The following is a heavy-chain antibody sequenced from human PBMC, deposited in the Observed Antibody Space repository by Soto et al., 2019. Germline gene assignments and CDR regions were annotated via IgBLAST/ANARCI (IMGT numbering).Heavy chain of an antibody. CDR1: GASVNSENYY. CDR2: VYYSGST. V-gene: IGHV4-61*01. Sequence: SETLSLTCTVSGASVNSENYYWGWIRQPPGKGLEWIGYVYYSGSTNYNPSLKSRATISLDTYRNQFSLKMTSMTSADTAFYYCARGVFRFLQWFDPWGQGTLVTVSS. D-gene: IGHD3-3*01. J-gene: IGHJ5*02. CDR3: ARGVFRFLQWFDP.